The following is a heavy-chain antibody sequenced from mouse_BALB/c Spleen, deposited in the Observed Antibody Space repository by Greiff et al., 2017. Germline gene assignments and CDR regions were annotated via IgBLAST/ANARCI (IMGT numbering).Heavy chain of an antibody. D-gene: IGHD6-1*01. J-gene: IGHJ3*01. V-gene: IGHV1-18*01. CDR3: ARMANQAWFAY. Sequence: EVQLQQSGPELVKPGASVKIPCKASGYTFTDYNMDWVKQSHGKSLEWIGDINPNNGGTIYNQKFKGKATLTVDKSSSTAYMELRSLTSEDTAVYYCARMANQAWFAYWGQGTLVTVSA. CDR1: GYTFTDYN. CDR2: INPNNGGT.